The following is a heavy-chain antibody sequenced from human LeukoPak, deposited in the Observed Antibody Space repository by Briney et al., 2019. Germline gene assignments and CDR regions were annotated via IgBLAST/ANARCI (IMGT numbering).Heavy chain of an antibody. J-gene: IGHJ4*02. CDR2: IHYSGST. D-gene: IGHD2-15*01. Sequence: SETLSLTCTVSGGSINTGGYYWSWIRQHPGKGLEWIGYIHYSGSTYYNPSLKSRVTISVDTSKNQFSLKLSSVTAADTAVYYCARVSSGALVYWGQGTLVTVSS. CDR1: GGSINTGGYY. CDR3: ARVSSGALVY. V-gene: IGHV4-31*03.